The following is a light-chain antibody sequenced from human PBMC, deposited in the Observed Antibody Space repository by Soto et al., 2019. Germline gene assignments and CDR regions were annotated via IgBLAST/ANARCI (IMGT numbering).Light chain of an antibody. V-gene: IGLV2-8*01. CDR3: SSYAGSNNLGV. CDR1: SSDVGGYNY. J-gene: IGLJ2*01. CDR2: EVS. Sequence: QSVLTQPPSASGSPGQSVTISCTGTSSDVGGYNYVSWYQQHPGKAPKLMIYEVSKRPSGVPDRFSGSKSGNTASLTVSGLQAEDDVDYYCSSYAGSNNLGVFGGGTKQTVL.